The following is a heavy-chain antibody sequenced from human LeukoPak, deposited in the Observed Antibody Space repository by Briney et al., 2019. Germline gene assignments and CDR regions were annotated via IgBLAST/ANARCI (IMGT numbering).Heavy chain of an antibody. CDR1: GFTFSSYS. CDR2: ISSSSSYI. CDR3: ARGDITMVRGDDY. Sequence: GGSLRLSCAASGFTFSSYSMNWVRQAPGKGLEWVSSISSSSSYIYYADSVKGRFTISRDNAKNSQYLQMNSLRAEDTAVYYCARGDITMVRGDDYWGQGTLVTVSS. J-gene: IGHJ4*02. D-gene: IGHD3-10*01. V-gene: IGHV3-21*01.